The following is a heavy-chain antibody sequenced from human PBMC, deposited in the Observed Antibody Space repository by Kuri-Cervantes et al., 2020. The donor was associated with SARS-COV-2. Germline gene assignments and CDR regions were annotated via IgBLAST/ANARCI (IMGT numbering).Heavy chain of an antibody. CDR2: ISYDGSNK. D-gene: IGHD2-2*01. V-gene: IGHV3-30-3*01. Sequence: GESLKISCAASGFTFSSYAMHWVRQAPGKGLEWVAVISYDGSNKYYADSVKGRFTISRDNSKNTLYLQMNSLRAEDTAVYYCAKDIDIVVVPAYHYYYGMDVWGQGTTVTVSS. CDR1: GFTFSSYA. CDR3: AKDIDIVVVPAYHYYYGMDV. J-gene: IGHJ6*02.